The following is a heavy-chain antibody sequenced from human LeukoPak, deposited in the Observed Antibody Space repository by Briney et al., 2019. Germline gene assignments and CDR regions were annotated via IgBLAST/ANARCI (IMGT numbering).Heavy chain of an antibody. Sequence: GGSLRLSCAASGFTFSSYAMSWVRQAPGKGLEWVSAISGSGGSTYYAGSVKGRFTISRDNSKNTLYLQMNSLRAEDTAIYHCAKDGGYWYFDLWGRGTLVTVSS. CDR3: AKDGGYWYFDL. CDR1: GFTFSSYA. J-gene: IGHJ2*01. V-gene: IGHV3-23*01. D-gene: IGHD3-16*01. CDR2: ISGSGGST.